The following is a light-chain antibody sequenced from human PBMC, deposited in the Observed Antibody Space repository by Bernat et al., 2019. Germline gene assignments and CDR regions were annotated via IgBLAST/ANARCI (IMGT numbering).Light chain of an antibody. CDR2: EFN. CDR1: SSDVGGYNY. J-gene: IGLJ2*01. Sequence: QSALTQPPSASGSPGQSVTISCTGTSSDVGGYNYVSWYQQHPGKAPKLMIYEFNKRPSGVPDRFSGSKSGNTASLTVSGLQAEDEAHYYCSSYAGSNNFVVFGGGTKLTVL. CDR3: SSYAGSNNFVV. V-gene: IGLV2-8*01.